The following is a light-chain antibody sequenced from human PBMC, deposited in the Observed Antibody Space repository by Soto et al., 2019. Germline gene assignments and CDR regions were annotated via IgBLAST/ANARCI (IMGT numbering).Light chain of an antibody. CDR1: QSVSSSY. J-gene: IGKJ3*01. CDR3: QQYGSSLFT. V-gene: IGKV3-20*01. CDR2: GAS. Sequence: EIVLTQSPGTLSLSPGERATLSCRASQSVSSSYLAWYQQKPGQAPRLLIYGASSRATGIPDRFSGSGSGTDFTLTMRRLEPEVFAVYYCQQYGSSLFTFGPGIKVDIK.